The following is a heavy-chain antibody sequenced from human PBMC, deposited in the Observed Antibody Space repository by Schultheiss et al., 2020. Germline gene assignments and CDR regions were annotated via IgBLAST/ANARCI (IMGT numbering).Heavy chain of an antibody. D-gene: IGHD4-17*01. V-gene: IGHV3-33*08. J-gene: IGHJ4*02. CDR2: IWYDGSNK. CDR3: ARATALTNYGDYPPYYFDY. Sequence: GGSLRLSCAASGFTFSNAWMSWVRQAPGKGLEWVGVIWYDGSNKYYADSVKGRFTISRDNAKNSLYLQMNSLRAEDTAVYYCARATALTNYGDYPPYYFDYWGQGTLVNGYS. CDR1: GFTFSNAW.